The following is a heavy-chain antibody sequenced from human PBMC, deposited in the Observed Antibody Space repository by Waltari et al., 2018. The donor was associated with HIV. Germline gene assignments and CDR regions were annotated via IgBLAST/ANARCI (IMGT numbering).Heavy chain of an antibody. Sequence: QVQLVQSGAEVKKPGSSVKVSCKASGGTFSSYAISWVRQAPGQGLEWMGRIIPILGIANYAQKFQGRVTITADKSTSTAYMELSSLRSEDTAVYYCAREAGITGLHAFDIWGQGTMVTVSS. CDR1: GGTFSSYA. D-gene: IGHD1-20*01. J-gene: IGHJ3*02. CDR3: AREAGITGLHAFDI. CDR2: IIPILGIA. V-gene: IGHV1-69*04.